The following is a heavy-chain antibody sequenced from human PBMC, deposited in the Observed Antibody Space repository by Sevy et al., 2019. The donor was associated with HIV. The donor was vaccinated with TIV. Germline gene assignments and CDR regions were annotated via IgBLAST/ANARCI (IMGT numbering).Heavy chain of an antibody. Sequence: GGALRLSCAASGFTFSSYTINWVRQAPGKGLEWVSSISSSTSYIYYAESLKGRFTISRDNAKNSLFLQMNSLRAEDTAVYYCAILWFGEFDTFDIWGQGTMVTVSS. V-gene: IGHV3-21*01. D-gene: IGHD3-10*01. CDR2: ISSSTSYI. CDR3: AILWFGEFDTFDI. J-gene: IGHJ3*02. CDR1: GFTFSSYT.